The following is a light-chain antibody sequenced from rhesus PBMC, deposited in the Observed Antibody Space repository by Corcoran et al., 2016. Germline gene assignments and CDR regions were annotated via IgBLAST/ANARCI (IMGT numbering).Light chain of an antibody. CDR3: MQSTKEYS. CDR1: QSLLHSNGNTY. CDR2: KVT. J-gene: IGKJ2*01. V-gene: IGKV2S2*01. Sequence: DVVMTQSPLSLPVTPGEPASISCRSSQSLLHSNGNTYLDWYLQKPGQSPRLLIYKVTNRESGVPDRFSGSGSGTDFTLKISRVEREDVGFYYCMQSTKEYSFGQVTKVEIK.